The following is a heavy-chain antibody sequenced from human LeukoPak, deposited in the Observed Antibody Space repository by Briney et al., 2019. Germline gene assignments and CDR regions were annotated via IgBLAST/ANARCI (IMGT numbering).Heavy chain of an antibody. V-gene: IGHV3-74*01. Sequence: GGSLRLSCAASGFTFRGYGMNWVRQAPGKGLVWVSHINSDGSSTNYADTVKGRFTISRDNAKNTLYLQTNSLRAEDTAVYYCARTGIAARPTVWFDPWGQGTLVTVSS. CDR1: GFTFRGYG. CDR3: ARTGIAARPTVWFDP. J-gene: IGHJ5*02. CDR2: INSDGSST. D-gene: IGHD6-6*01.